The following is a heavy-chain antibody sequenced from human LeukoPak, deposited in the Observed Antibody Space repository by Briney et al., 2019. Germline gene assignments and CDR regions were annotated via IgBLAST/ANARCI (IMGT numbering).Heavy chain of an antibody. D-gene: IGHD3-16*01. CDR3: TRDIGGGFHDY. J-gene: IGHJ4*02. Sequence: GGSLRLTCAVSGFTFGSHWMAWFCQAPGKGLEWLTNISPDGRVTNYVDSIKGRFTISRDNSKNSLYLHLNSLRAEDTAFYYCTRDIGGGFHDYWGQGTLITVSS. CDR2: ISPDGRVT. CDR1: GFTFGSHW. V-gene: IGHV3-7*03.